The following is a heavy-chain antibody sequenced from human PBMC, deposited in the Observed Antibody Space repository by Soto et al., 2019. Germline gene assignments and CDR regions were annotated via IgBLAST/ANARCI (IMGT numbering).Heavy chain of an antibody. Sequence: SETLSLTCAVYGGSFSGYYWSWIRQPPGKGLEWIGEINHSGSTNYNPSLKSRVTISVDTPKNQFSLNLSSVAAADTAVYYCARGGRYSSSGKHRNWFDPWGQGPLVTVS. J-gene: IGHJ5*02. CDR1: GGSFSGYY. CDR2: INHSGST. V-gene: IGHV4-34*01. CDR3: ARGGRYSSSGKHRNWFDP. D-gene: IGHD6-13*01.